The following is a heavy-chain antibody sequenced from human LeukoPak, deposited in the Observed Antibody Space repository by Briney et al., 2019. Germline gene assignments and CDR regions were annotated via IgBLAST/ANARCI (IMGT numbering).Heavy chain of an antibody. V-gene: IGHV4-39*01. J-gene: IGHJ4*02. Sequence: SEILSLTCTVSGGSISSSSYYWGWIRQPPGKGLEWIGSIYYSGSTYYNPSLKSRVTIFVDTSKNQFSLKLSSVTAADTAVYYCARQRLPPYCSGGSCYPDNYFDYWGQGTLVTVSS. D-gene: IGHD2-15*01. CDR2: IYYSGST. CDR1: GGSISSSSYY. CDR3: ARQRLPPYCSGGSCYPDNYFDY.